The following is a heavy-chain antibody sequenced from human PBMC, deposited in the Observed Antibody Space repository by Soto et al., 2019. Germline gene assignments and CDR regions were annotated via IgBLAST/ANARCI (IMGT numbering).Heavy chain of an antibody. CDR3: ARDHQDYGDTRLDY. J-gene: IGHJ4*02. V-gene: IGHV3-33*01. Sequence: QVQLVESGGGVVQPGRSLRLSCAASGFTFSSYGMHWVRQAPGKGLEWVAVIWYDGSNKYYADSVKGRFTISRDNSKNTVYLQMNSLRAEDTAVYYCARDHQDYGDTRLDYWGQGTLVTVSS. D-gene: IGHD4-17*01. CDR1: GFTFSSYG. CDR2: IWYDGSNK.